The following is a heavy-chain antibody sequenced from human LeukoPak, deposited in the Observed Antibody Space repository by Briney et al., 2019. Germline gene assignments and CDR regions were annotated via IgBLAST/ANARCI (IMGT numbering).Heavy chain of an antibody. CDR1: GGTFSSYA. J-gene: IGHJ4*02. CDR3: ASKATYYYDSSGYYSLDY. Sequence: SVKVSCKASGGTFSSYAISWVRQAPGQGLEWMGGIIPIFGTANYAQKFQGRVTITADESTSTAYMELSSLRSEDTAVYYCASKATYYYDSSGYYSLDYWGQGTLVAVSS. V-gene: IGHV1-69*13. CDR2: IIPIFGTA. D-gene: IGHD3-22*01.